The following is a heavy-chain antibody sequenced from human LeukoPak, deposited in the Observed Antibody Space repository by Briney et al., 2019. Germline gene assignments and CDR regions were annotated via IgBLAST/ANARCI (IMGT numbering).Heavy chain of an antibody. CDR2: ITSVSSYK. D-gene: IGHD2-2*01. Sequence: NPGRSLRLSCAASGFTFSSYGMHWVRQAPGKGLEWVSSITSVSSYKYYADSVKGRFTISRDNAKNSLFLQMNSLRAEDTAIYYCARDPTADDYWGQGTLVTVSS. V-gene: IGHV3-21*01. CDR1: GFTFSSYG. J-gene: IGHJ4*02. CDR3: ARDPTADDY.